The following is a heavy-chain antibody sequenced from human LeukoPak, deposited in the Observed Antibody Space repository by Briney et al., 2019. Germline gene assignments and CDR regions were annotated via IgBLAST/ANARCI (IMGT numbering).Heavy chain of an antibody. J-gene: IGHJ5*02. CDR1: GASIRSYY. D-gene: IGHD6-25*01. Sequence: SETLSLTCTVSGASIRSYYWSWIRQFPGEGLEWIGCVFRSGSTNYNPSLKSRLTISADTSKNQFSLKLSSVTAADTAVYYCARDDEAARHFDPWGQGTLVTVSS. CDR2: VFRSGST. CDR3: ARDDEAARHFDP. V-gene: IGHV4-4*08.